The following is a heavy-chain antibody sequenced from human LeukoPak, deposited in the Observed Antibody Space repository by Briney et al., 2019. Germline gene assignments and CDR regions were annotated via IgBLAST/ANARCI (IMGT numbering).Heavy chain of an antibody. D-gene: IGHD2-21*02. J-gene: IGHJ4*02. CDR3: ARLSGDPWY. CDR1: GGSFSGNY. Sequence: SETLSLTCAVYGGSFSGNYWSWIRQPPGKGLEWIGQISPGGSTSYNPSLKSRLTISIDTSKNQFSLNLSSVTAADTAVYYCARLSGDPWYWGQGTLVTVSS. V-gene: IGHV4-34*01. CDR2: ISPGGST.